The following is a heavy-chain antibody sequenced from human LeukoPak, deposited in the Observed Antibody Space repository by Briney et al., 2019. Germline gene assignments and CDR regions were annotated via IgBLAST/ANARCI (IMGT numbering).Heavy chain of an antibody. V-gene: IGHV1-2*02. CDR3: ARDRSPDWYFDL. D-gene: IGHD1-26*01. Sequence: ASVKVSCKASGYTFTSYGISWVRQAPGQGLEWMGWINPNSGGTNYAQKFQGRVTMTRDTSISTAYMEMSRLRSDDTAVYYCARDRSPDWYFDLWGRGTLVTVST. CDR2: INPNSGGT. J-gene: IGHJ2*01. CDR1: GYTFTSYG.